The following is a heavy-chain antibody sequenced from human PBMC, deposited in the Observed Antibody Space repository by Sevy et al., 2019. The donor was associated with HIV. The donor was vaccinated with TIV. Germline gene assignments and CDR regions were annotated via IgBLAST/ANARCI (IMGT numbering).Heavy chain of an antibody. CDR2: IYYSGST. J-gene: IGHJ4*02. CDR1: GGSISSYY. D-gene: IGHD3-22*01. Sequence: SETLSLTCTVSGGSISSYYWSWIRQPPGKGLEWIGYIYYSGSTNYNPALKSRVTISVDTSKNQFSLKLSSVTAADTAVYYCARIDYYDSSGYFDYWGQGTLVTVSS. V-gene: IGHV4-59*01. CDR3: ARIDYYDSSGYFDY.